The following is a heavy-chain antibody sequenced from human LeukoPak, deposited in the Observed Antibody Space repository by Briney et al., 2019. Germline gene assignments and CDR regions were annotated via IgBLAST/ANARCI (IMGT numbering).Heavy chain of an antibody. J-gene: IGHJ6*02. V-gene: IGHV1-8*01. D-gene: IGHD1-26*01. CDR2: MNPNSGNT. CDR1: GYTFTSYD. Sequence: ASVKVSCKASGYTFTSYDINWGRQATGQGLEWMGWMNPNSGNTGYAQKCQGRVTMTRNTSISTAYMELSSVRSEDTAVYYCARGGASGSYITSYYYYYYGMDVWGQGTTVTVSS. CDR3: ARGGASGSYITSYYYYYYGMDV.